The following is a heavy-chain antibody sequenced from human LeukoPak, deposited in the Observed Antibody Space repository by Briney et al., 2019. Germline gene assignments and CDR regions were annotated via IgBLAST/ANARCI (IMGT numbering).Heavy chain of an antibody. CDR2: ISGSGGST. Sequence: PGGSLRLSCAASGFTFSSYAMSWVRQAPGKGLEWVSAISGSGGSTYYADSVKGRFTISRDNSKNTLYLQMNSLRAEDTAVYYCAKGLYYGGNSRDYYYYMDVWGKGTTVTVSS. J-gene: IGHJ6*03. CDR3: AKGLYYGGNSRDYYYYMDV. CDR1: GFTFSSYA. D-gene: IGHD4-23*01. V-gene: IGHV3-23*01.